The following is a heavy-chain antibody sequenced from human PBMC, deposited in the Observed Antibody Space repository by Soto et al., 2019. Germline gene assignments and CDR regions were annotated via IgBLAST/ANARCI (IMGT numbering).Heavy chain of an antibody. CDR2: IYRSGHT. D-gene: IGHD2-2*01. CDR1: GGSISAFY. Sequence: QVQLQESGPGLVKPSETLSLTCTVSGGSISAFYWNWIRQTAGKGLEWIGRIYRSGHTYYNPSLEIRPTMSIDPSKNQFSLTLGSMTAADTAVYYCARSPSTSSIAAFDFWGRGTMVTVSS. J-gene: IGHJ3*01. V-gene: IGHV4-4*07. CDR3: ARSPSTSSIAAFDF.